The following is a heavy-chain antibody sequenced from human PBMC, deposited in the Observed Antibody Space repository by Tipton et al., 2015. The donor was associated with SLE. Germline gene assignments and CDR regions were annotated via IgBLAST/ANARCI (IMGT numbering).Heavy chain of an antibody. J-gene: IGHJ4*02. Sequence: TLSLTCAVSGYSISSGYYWGWIRQPPGKGLEWIGSIYHSGSINYNPSLKSRVTISVDTSKNQFSLKLSSVTAADTAVYYCARESSWDPLFDYWGQGTLVTVSS. CDR2: IYHSGSI. CDR3: ARESSWDPLFDY. V-gene: IGHV4-38-2*02. CDR1: GYSISSGYY. D-gene: IGHD6-13*01.